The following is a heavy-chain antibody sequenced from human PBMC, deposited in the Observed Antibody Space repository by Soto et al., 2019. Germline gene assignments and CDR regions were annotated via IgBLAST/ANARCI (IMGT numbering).Heavy chain of an antibody. D-gene: IGHD3-10*01. CDR2: IYYSGST. Sequence: PSETLSLTCTVSGGSISSGGYYWSWIRQHPGKGLEWIGYIYYSGSTYYNPSLKSRVTISVDTSKNQFSLKLSSVTAADTAVYYCARTYMVRGAIWPFDPWGQGTLVTVSS. CDR1: GGSISSGGYY. V-gene: IGHV4-31*03. J-gene: IGHJ5*02. CDR3: ARTYMVRGAIWPFDP.